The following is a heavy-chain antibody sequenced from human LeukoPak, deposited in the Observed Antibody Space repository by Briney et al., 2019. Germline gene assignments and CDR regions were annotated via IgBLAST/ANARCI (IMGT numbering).Heavy chain of an antibody. V-gene: IGHV3-30-3*01. CDR1: GFTFSSYA. J-gene: IGHJ6*02. CDR2: ISYDGSNK. CDR3: ARDGLDLRYYGMDV. D-gene: IGHD3-3*01. Sequence: LPGGSLRLSCAASGFTFSSYAMHWVRQAPGKGLEWAAVISYDGSNKYYADSVKGRFTISRDNSKNTLYLQMNSLRAEDTAVYYCARDGLDLRYYGMDVWGQGTTVTVSS.